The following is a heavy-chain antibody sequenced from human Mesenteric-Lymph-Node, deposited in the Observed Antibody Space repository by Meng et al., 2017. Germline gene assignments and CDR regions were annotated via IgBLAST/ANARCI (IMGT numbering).Heavy chain of an antibody. D-gene: IGHD3-10*01. J-gene: IGHJ4*02. V-gene: IGHV4-34*02. CDR1: GGSFSGYY. CDR3: ARGGATPMIIKY. Sequence: QVQLKQWGAEVLKPSETLSLTCAVYGGSFSGYYWSWIRQPPGKGLGWMGEVYHNGVTKYSPSLRSRVVISIDTSKNQFSLNLRSVSAADTAMYYCARGGATPMIIKYWGPGTLVTVSS. CDR2: VYHNGVT.